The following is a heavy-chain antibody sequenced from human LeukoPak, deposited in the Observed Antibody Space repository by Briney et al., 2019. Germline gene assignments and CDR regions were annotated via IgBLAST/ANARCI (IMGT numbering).Heavy chain of an antibody. CDR3: ARLKRPNRGSYIYYYYMDV. D-gene: IGHD1-26*01. Sequence: SETLSLTCAVYGGSFSGYYWSWIRRPPGKWLEWIGEINHSGSTNYNPSLKSRVTISVDTSKNQFSLKLSSVTAADTAVYYCARLKRPNRGSYIYYYYMDVWGKGTTVTVSS. CDR2: INHSGST. V-gene: IGHV4-34*01. J-gene: IGHJ6*03. CDR1: GGSFSGYY.